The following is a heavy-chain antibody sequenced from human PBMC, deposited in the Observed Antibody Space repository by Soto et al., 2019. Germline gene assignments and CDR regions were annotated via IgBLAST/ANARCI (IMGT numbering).Heavy chain of an antibody. V-gene: IGHV4-30-4*01. D-gene: IGHD2-15*01. Sequence: QVQLQESGPGLVKPSQTLSFTCTVSGGSISSGDYYWCWIRQPPWKGLEWIGSIFYSGNTHYNPALRSRLTISVDTSKNQFSLKLSSVTAADTAVYFCARSSAYTATDFDSWGQGTLVTVSS. CDR1: GGSISSGDYY. J-gene: IGHJ4*02. CDR3: ARSSAYTATDFDS. CDR2: IFYSGNT.